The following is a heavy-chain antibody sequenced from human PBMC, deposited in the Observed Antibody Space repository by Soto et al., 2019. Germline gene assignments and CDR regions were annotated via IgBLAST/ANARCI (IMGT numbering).Heavy chain of an antibody. CDR2: INSDGSGT. J-gene: IGHJ3*02. V-gene: IGHV3-74*01. Sequence: GGSLRLSCAASGFTFSDYWMHWVRQAPGKGLVWVSRINSDGSGTTYADSVKGRFTISRDNAKNTLYLQMNSLRAEDTAVYYCARVRSRLTPDAFDIWGQGTTVTVSS. CDR3: ARVRSRLTPDAFDI. CDR1: GFTFSDYW. D-gene: IGHD3-16*01.